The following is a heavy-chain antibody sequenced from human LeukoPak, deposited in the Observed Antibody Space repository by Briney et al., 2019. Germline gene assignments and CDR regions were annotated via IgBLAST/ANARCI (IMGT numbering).Heavy chain of an antibody. D-gene: IGHD3-22*01. J-gene: IGHJ4*02. Sequence: GGSLRLSCTASGFTFGDYAMSWVRQAPGKGLEWVGFIRSKAYGGTTEYAASVKGRFTISRDDSKSIAYLQMNSLKTEDTAVYYCTRDRTRSGYYSDYWGQGTLVTVSS. CDR2: IRSKAYGGTT. V-gene: IGHV3-49*04. CDR1: GFTFGDYA. CDR3: TRDRTRSGYYSDY.